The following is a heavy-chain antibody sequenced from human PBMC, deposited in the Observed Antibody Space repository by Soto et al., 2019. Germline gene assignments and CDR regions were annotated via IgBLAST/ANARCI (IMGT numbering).Heavy chain of an antibody. Sequence: SVKVSCKASGATFSLYTINWVRQAPGLXVEWMGRVKTIVSMSKYAQKFKGRVXXTADKPTXXAYMKLSRLRSEEKAIYYCAASYGSGYRAFDYWAQGALVTV. CDR1: GATFSLYT. J-gene: IGHJ4*02. D-gene: IGHD3-10*01. CDR2: VKTIVSMS. CDR3: AASYGSGYRAFDY. V-gene: IGHV1-69*02.